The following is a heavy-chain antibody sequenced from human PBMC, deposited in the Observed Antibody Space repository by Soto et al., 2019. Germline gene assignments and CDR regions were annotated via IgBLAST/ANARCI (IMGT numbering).Heavy chain of an antibody. CDR1: GFTFSSYS. CDR2: ISSSSSYI. CDR3: ASFRVPAAPQDY. J-gene: IGHJ4*02. Sequence: GSLRLSCAASGFTFSSYSMNWVRQAPGKGLEWVSSISSSSSYIYYADSVKGRFTISRDNAKNSLYLQMNSLRAEDTAVYYCASFRVPAAPQDYWGQGTLVTVSS. V-gene: IGHV3-21*01. D-gene: IGHD2-2*01.